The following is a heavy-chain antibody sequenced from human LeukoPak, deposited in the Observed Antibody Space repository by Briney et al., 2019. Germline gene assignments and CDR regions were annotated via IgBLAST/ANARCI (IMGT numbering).Heavy chain of an antibody. CDR3: ARGHYVVVPAGDLYYYYYMDV. Sequence: PSETLSLTCAVYGGSFSGYYWSWIRQTPGKGLEWIGEINHSGSTNYNPSLKSRVTISVDTSKNQFSLKLSSVTAADTAVYYCARGHYVVVPAGDLYYYYYMDVWGKGTTVTVSS. D-gene: IGHD2-2*01. CDR2: INHSGST. J-gene: IGHJ6*03. CDR1: GGSFSGYY. V-gene: IGHV4-34*01.